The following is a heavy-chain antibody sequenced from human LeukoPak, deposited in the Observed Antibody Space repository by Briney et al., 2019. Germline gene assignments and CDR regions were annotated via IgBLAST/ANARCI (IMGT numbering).Heavy chain of an antibody. CDR1: GFTFSSYS. J-gene: IGHJ3*02. Sequence: KTGGSLRLSCAASGFTFSSYSMNWVRQAPGKGLEWVSSISSSSSYIYYADSVKGRFTISRDNAKNSLYLQMNSLRAEDTAVYYCARDSLLEWLSQRGAFDIWGQGTMVTVSS. D-gene: IGHD3-3*01. V-gene: IGHV3-21*01. CDR2: ISSSSSYI. CDR3: ARDSLLEWLSQRGAFDI.